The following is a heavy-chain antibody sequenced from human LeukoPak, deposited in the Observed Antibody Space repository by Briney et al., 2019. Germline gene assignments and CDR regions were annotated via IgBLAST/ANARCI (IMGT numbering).Heavy chain of an antibody. J-gene: IGHJ3*02. CDR1: WFSPSTSAMC. CDR2: MYCADDK. CDR3: ARTQYYYDHAFDI. V-gene: IGHV2-70*20. D-gene: IGHD3-22*01. Sequence: SGPALVKPPQTLSLTCTFSWFSPSTSAMCVSWDRHPPGKGLESLALMYCADDKYYSTSLNTRLTISKDTYKSHVVLTMSNMDPVDTATCYCARTQYYYDHAFDIGGPGTMVTVSS.